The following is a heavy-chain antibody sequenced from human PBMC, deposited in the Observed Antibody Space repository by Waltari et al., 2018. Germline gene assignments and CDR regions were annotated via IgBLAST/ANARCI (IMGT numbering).Heavy chain of an antibody. CDR1: GYIFTNYG. D-gene: IGHD2-2*01. Sequence: QVQLVQSGAEVKKPGASLKVSCKASGYIFTNYGISWVRQAPGQGLEWMGWISGNNGQTNFAQKCLGRLTMAKDTSTNTVYMELSRLTSDDTAVYYCAKDRHQLIEEGFLLALDPWGQGTLVTVSS. J-gene: IGHJ5*02. V-gene: IGHV1-18*04. CDR2: ISGNNGQT. CDR3: AKDRHQLIEEGFLLALDP.